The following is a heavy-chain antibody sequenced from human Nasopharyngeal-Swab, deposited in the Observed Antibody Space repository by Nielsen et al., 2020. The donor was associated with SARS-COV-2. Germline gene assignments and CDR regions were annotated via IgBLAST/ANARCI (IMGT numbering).Heavy chain of an antibody. V-gene: IGHV3-11*04. CDR1: GFTFSDNY. J-gene: IGHJ4*02. CDR3: ARVWELLSFDY. CDR2: ISSSGSTI. D-gene: IGHD1-26*01. Sequence: GESLKISCAASGFTFSDNYMSWIRQAPGKGLEWVSYISSSGSTIYYADSVKGRFTISRDNAKNSLYLQMNSLRAEDTAVYYCARVWELLSFDYWGQGTLVTVSS.